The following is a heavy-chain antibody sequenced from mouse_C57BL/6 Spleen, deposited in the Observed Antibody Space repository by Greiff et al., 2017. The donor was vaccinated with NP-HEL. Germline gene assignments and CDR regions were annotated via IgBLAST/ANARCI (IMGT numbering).Heavy chain of an antibody. CDR2: INPGSGGT. J-gene: IGHJ2*01. CDR3: ARDYYGNPFDY. Sequence: QVQLQQSGAELVRPGTSVKVSCKASGYAFTNYLIEWVKQRPGQGLEWIGVINPGSGGTNYNEKFKGKATLTADKSSSTAYMQHSSLTSEDSAVYVCARDYYGNPFDYWGQGTTLTVSS. CDR1: GYAFTNYL. D-gene: IGHD2-1*01. V-gene: IGHV1-54*01.